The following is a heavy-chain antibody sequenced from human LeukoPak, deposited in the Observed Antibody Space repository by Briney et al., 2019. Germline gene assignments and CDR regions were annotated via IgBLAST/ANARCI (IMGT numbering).Heavy chain of an antibody. CDR3: SRIAAARGYYFDY. CDR2: ISAYNGNT. V-gene: IGHV1-18*01. D-gene: IGHD6-13*01. CDR1: GYTFTSYG. Sequence: ASVKVSCKASGYTFTSYGISWVRQAPGQGLEWMGWISAYNGNTNYAQKLQGRVTMTSDTSTSTAYMELSSLRSNDTAVYYCSRIAAARGYYFDYGGRGPRATVSS. J-gene: IGHJ4*02.